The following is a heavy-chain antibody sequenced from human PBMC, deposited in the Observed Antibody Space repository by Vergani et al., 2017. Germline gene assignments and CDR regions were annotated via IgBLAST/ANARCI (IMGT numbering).Heavy chain of an antibody. CDR2: IYYSGST. V-gene: IGHV4-38-2*02. J-gene: IGHJ4*02. CDR3: ARRGIAAPIDY. Sequence: QVQLQQSGPGLVKPSETLSLTCSVSGYSISSGYYWGWVRQSPGKGLEWIGSIYYSGSTYYNPSLKSRVTISVDTSKNQFSLKLSSVTAADTAVYYCARRGIAAPIDYWGQGTLVTVSS. CDR1: GYSISSGYY. D-gene: IGHD6-13*01.